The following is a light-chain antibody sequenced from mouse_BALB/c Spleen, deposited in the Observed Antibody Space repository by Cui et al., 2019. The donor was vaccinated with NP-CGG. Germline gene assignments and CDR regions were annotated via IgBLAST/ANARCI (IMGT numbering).Light chain of an antibody. CDR3: ALWYSNHWV. CDR2: GTN. J-gene: IGLJ1*01. V-gene: IGLV1*01. Sequence: QALVTQESVLTTSPGETVTLTCRSNTGAVTTNNYANWVQEKPDHLFTGLIGGTNNRAPGVPARFSGSLIGDKAALTITGAQTEDETIYFCALWYSNHWVFGGGTKLTVL. CDR1: TGAVTTNNY.